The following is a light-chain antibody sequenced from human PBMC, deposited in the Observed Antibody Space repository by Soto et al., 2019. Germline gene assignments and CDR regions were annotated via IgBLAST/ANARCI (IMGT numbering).Light chain of an antibody. V-gene: IGLV1-40*01. Sequence: QAVVTQPPSVSGAPGQRVTISCTGSTSNIGAGYEVHWYQQLPGTAPKLLIYGNTNRPSGVPDRFSGSKSDTSASLAITGLQAEDEADYYCQSYDSSLSGVLFGGGTQLTVL. CDR3: QSYDSSLSGVL. CDR2: GNT. CDR1: TSNIGAGYE. J-gene: IGLJ2*01.